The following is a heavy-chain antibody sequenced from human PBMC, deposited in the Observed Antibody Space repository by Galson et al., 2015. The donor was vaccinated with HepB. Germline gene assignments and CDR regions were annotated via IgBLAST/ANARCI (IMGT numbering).Heavy chain of an antibody. CDR1: GFKFSAYP. CDR2: ISASGVNT. CDR3: LKGGVCSSTSCYSSSSFYTYYYMDV. Sequence: SLRLSCAASGFKFSAYPMTWVRQAPGKGLEWVTGISASGVNTYYADSVRGRFTISRDNSKNTMYLQMNNLRVEDTAFYYCLKGGVCSSTSCYSSSSFYTYYYMDVWGKGTTVIVSS. D-gene: IGHD2-2*01. V-gene: IGHV3-23*01. J-gene: IGHJ6*03.